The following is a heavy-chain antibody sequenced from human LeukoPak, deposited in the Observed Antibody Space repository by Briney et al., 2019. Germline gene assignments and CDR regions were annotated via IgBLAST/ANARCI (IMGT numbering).Heavy chain of an antibody. Sequence: SETLSLTCTVSGGSISSYYWSWIRQPAGKGLEWIGYIYYSGSTNYNPSLKSRVTISVDTSKNQFSLKLSSVTAADTAVYYCARSAGRYDFWTFWGQGTLVTVSS. V-gene: IGHV4-59*01. D-gene: IGHD3-3*01. J-gene: IGHJ4*02. CDR3: ARSAGRYDFWTF. CDR2: IYYSGST. CDR1: GGSISSYY.